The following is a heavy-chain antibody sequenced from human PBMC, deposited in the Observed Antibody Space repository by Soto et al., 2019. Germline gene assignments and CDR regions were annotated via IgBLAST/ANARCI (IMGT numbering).Heavy chain of an antibody. V-gene: IGHV1-18*04. CDR2: ISAYNGNT. J-gene: IGHJ4*02. Sequence: ASVKVSCKASGYTFTSYGINWVRQAPGQGLEWMGWISAYNGNTNYAQKFQGRVTMTTDTSTSTAYMELRRLSSDDTAVYYCTYDSLTGYFDYWGQGTLVTSPQ. CDR3: TYDSLTGYFDY. D-gene: IGHD3-9*01. CDR1: GYTFTSYG.